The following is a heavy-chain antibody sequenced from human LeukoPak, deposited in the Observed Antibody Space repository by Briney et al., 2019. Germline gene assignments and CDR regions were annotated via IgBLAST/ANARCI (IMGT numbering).Heavy chain of an antibody. CDR2: ISSSSSYI. V-gene: IGHV3-21*01. CDR1: GFTLSSYN. CDR3: APSYGSGSYFGY. D-gene: IGHD3-10*01. Sequence: GGSLRLSCAASGFTLSSYNMNWVRQAPGKGLEWVSSISSSSSYIYYADSVKGRFTISRDNAKNSLYLQMNSLRAEDTAVYYCAPSYGSGSYFGYWGQGTLVTVSS. J-gene: IGHJ4*02.